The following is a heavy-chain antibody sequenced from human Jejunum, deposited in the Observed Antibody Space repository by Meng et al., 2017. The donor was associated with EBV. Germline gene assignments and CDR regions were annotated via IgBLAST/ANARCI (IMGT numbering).Heavy chain of an antibody. CDR2: VSDYGST. CDR1: GGSVSSGSYY. J-gene: IGHJ4*02. CDR3: ARDFSSGYFAY. D-gene: IGHD3-22*01. Sequence: VQLPESGPGPVKPSETRSLPCAVSGGSVSSGSYYWSWIRQPPGKGLEWIGFVSDYGSTRYNSSLKSRITISADTSKNQFSLKLTSVTPADTAIYYCARDFSSGYFAYWGQGTLVTVSS. V-gene: IGHV4-61*01.